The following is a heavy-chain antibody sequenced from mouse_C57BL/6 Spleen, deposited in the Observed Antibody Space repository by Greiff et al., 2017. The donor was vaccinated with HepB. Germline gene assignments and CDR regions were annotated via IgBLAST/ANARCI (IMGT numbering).Heavy chain of an antibody. CDR3: ARGATVVAARVFDY. D-gene: IGHD1-1*01. J-gene: IGHJ2*01. V-gene: IGHV1-64*01. CDR1: GYTFTSYW. Sequence: QVQLQQPGAELVMPGASVKLSCKASGYTFTSYWMHWVKQRPGQGLEWIGMIHPNSGSTNYNEKFKSKATLTVDKSSSTAYMQLSSLTSEDSAVYYCARGATVVAARVFDYWGQGTTLTVSS. CDR2: IHPNSGST.